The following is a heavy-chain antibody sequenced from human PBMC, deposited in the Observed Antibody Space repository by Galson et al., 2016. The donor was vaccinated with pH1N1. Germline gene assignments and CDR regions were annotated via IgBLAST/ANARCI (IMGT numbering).Heavy chain of an antibody. CDR1: GGTLSRHT. CDR3: ATETGSSGMDV. J-gene: IGHJ6*04. D-gene: IGHD3-10*01. V-gene: IGHV1-69*02. CDR2: ILPIVGIT. Sequence: SVKVSCKASGGTLSRHTISWVRQAPGQGLEWMGRILPIVGITNYAQKLQGRVTIIADRFTSTVSMELSGLTSDDTAVYYCATETGSSGMDVWAEGTTVTASS.